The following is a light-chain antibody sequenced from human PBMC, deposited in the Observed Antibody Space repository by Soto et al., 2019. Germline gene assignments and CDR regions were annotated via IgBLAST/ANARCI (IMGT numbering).Light chain of an antibody. V-gene: IGKV1-5*03. J-gene: IGKJ2*01. CDR2: KAF. CDR1: QSIGSW. Sequence: DIQMTQSPSTLSASEGDRVTITCRASQSIGSWLAWYQQRPGKAPKLLIYKAFSLQSGVPARFSGSGSGTEFTLTISSLQPDDFATYYCQQYNSYPYTFGQGTKLEIK. CDR3: QQYNSYPYT.